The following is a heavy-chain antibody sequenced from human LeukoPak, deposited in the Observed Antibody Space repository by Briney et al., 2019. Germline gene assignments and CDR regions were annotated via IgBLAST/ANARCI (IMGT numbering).Heavy chain of an antibody. Sequence: PSETLSPTCTVSGDSISTYYWSWLRQPPGKGLEWIGYVYYSGSTTYNPSLKSRVTISVDTSKNQFSLKLTSVTAADTAVYYCARASGSSYVVFFFDYWGQGTLVTVSS. V-gene: IGHV4-59*01. J-gene: IGHJ4*02. CDR2: VYYSGST. CDR1: GDSISTYY. D-gene: IGHD3-10*01. CDR3: ARASGSSYVVFFFDY.